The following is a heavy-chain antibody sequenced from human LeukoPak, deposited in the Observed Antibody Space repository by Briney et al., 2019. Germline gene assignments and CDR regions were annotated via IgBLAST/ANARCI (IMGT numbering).Heavy chain of an antibody. D-gene: IGHD2-2*02. CDR2: ISWNSGAI. J-gene: IGHJ4*02. V-gene: IGHV3-9*01. Sequence: GGSLRLSCAASGFTFDDYAMHWVRQAPGKGLEWVSGISWNSGAIGYADSVKGRFTISRDNAKNSLYLQMNSLRAEGTALYYCAKSLSKSSSASYYTDWGQGTLVTVSS. CDR1: GFTFDDYA. CDR3: AKSLSKSSSASYYTD.